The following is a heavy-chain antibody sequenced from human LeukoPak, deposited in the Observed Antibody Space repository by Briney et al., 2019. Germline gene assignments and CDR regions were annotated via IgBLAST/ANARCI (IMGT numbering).Heavy chain of an antibody. Sequence: GGSLRLSCAASGFTFSSYAMHWIRQAPGKGLEWVAVISYDGSNKYYADSVKGRFTISRDNSKNTLYLQMNSLRAEDTAVYYCAKASSGSYYFDYWGQGTLVTVSS. V-gene: IGHV3-30-3*01. CDR1: GFTFSSYA. J-gene: IGHJ4*02. CDR2: ISYDGSNK. D-gene: IGHD1-26*01. CDR3: AKASSGSYYFDY.